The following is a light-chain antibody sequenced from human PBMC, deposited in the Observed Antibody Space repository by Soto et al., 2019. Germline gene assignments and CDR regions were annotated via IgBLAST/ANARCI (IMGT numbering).Light chain of an antibody. CDR2: EVS. CDR1: SSDVGGYNY. V-gene: IGLV2-14*01. Sequence: QSALTQPASVSGSHGQSITISCTGTSSDVGGYNYVSWYQQHPGKAPKLLIYEVSNRPSGVSNRFSGSKSGNTASLTISGRLAEDEADYYCSSYTSSSTRVVFGGGTQVTVL. CDR3: SSYTSSSTRVV. J-gene: IGLJ2*01.